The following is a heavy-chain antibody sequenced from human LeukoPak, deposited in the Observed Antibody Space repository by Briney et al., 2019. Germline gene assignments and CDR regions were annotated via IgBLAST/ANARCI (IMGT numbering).Heavy chain of an antibody. J-gene: IGHJ5*02. CDR2: ISSNGGST. Sequence: PGGSLRLSCAASGFTFSSYAMHWVRQAPGKGLEYVSAISSNGGSTYYANSVKGRFTISRDNSKNTLYLQMGSLRAEDMAVYYCARAGGYCSSNSCYTWFDPWGQGTLVTVSS. CDR1: GFTFSSYA. V-gene: IGHV3-64*01. D-gene: IGHD2-2*02. CDR3: ARAGGYCSSNSCYTWFDP.